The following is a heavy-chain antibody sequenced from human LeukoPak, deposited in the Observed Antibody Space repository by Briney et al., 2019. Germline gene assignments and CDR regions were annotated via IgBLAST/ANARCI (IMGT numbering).Heavy chain of an antibody. CDR3: ARLGVVVPAAIPRGWFDP. V-gene: IGHV4-39*01. CDR1: GGSISSSSYY. D-gene: IGHD2-2*01. J-gene: IGHJ5*02. CDR2: IYYSGST. Sequence: MPSETLSLTCTVPGGSISSSSYYWGWIRQPPGKGLEWIGSIYYSGSTYYNPSLKSRVTISVDTSKNQFSLKLSSVTAADTAVYYCARLGVVVPAAIPRGWFDPWGQGTLVTVSS.